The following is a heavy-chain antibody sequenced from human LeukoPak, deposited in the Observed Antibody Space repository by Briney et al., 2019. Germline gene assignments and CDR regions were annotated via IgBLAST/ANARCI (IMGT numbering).Heavy chain of an antibody. V-gene: IGHV4-59*01. J-gene: IGHJ5*02. CDR3: ARWSGVVVVAATPWGFDP. CDR2: IYYSGST. D-gene: IGHD2-15*01. CDR1: GGSISSYY. Sequence: SETLSLTCTVSGGSISSYYWSWIRQPPGKGLEWIGYIYYSGSTNYNPPLKSRVTISVDTSKNQFSLKLSSVTAADTAVYYCARWSGVVVVAATPWGFDPWGQGTLVTVSS.